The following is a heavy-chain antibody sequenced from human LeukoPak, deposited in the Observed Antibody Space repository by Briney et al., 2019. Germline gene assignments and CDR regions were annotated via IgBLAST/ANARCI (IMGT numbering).Heavy chain of an antibody. CDR3: ARSYDSSGYSPHAFDI. J-gene: IGHJ3*02. D-gene: IGHD3-22*01. CDR1: GYSFTSYW. V-gene: IGHV5-51*01. Sequence: GESLKISCKGSGYSFTSYWIGWVRQMPGKGLEWMGIIYPGDSDTRYSPSFQGQVTISADKSISTAYLQWSSLKASDTAMYYCARSYDSSGYSPHAFDIWGQGTMVTVSS. CDR2: IYPGDSDT.